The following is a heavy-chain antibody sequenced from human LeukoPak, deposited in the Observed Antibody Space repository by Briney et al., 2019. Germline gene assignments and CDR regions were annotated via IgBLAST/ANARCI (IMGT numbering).Heavy chain of an antibody. CDR2: ISGSGSST. CDR1: GFTFSSYA. V-gene: IGHV3-23*01. CDR3: AKELDSSGYFDY. Sequence: GGSLRLSCAASGFTFSSYAISWVRQAPGKGLEWVSAISGSGSSTYYTDSVKGQFTISRDNSKNTLYLQMNSLRAEDTAVYYCAKELDSSGYFDYWGQGTLVTVSS. J-gene: IGHJ4*02. D-gene: IGHD3-22*01.